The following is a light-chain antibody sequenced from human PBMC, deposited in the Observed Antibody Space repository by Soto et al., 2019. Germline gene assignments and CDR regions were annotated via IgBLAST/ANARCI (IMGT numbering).Light chain of an antibody. CDR2: AAS. J-gene: IGKJ5*01. V-gene: IGKV1-39*01. CDR3: QQSYSTPIT. CDR1: QSISSY. Sequence: DIPMTQSPSSLSASVGHRVPITCRASQSISSYLNWYQQKKGKAPKLLIYAASSLQSGVPSRLSGSGYGTDLTITISSMQSEDFETYYCQQSYSTPITFGQGTRLEIK.